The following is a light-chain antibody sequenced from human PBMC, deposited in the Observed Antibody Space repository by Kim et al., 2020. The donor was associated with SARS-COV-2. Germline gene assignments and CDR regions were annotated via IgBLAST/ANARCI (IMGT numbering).Light chain of an antibody. CDR2: GAS. CDR1: QSVSSSY. CDR3: QQYGSSPPYT. V-gene: IGKV3-20*01. Sequence: PGERATPSCRASQSVSSSYLAWYQQKPGQAPRLLIYGASSRATGIPDRFSGSGSGTDFTLTISRLEPEDFAVYYCQQYGSSPPYTFGQGTKLEIK. J-gene: IGKJ2*01.